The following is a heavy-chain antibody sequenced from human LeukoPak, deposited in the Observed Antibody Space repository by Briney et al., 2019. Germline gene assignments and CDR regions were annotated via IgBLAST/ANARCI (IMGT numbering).Heavy chain of an antibody. V-gene: IGHV3-23*01. CDR1: GFTFSSYG. CDR3: AKVVDCSSTSCYTGDY. CDR2: ISGSGGST. J-gene: IGHJ4*02. Sequence: GGSLRLSCAASGFTFSSYGMHWVRQAPGKGLEWVSAISGSGGSTYYADSVKGRFTISRDNSKNTLYLQMNSLRAEDTAVYYCAKVVDCSSTSCYTGDYWGQGTLVTVSS. D-gene: IGHD2-2*02.